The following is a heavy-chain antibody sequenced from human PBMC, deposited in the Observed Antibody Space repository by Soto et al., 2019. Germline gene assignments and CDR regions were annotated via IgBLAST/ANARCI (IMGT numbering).Heavy chain of an antibody. Sequence: EVQLLESGGGLVQPGGSLRLSCAASGFTFSSYAMSWVRQAPGKGLEWVSAISGSGGSTYYADSVMGRFTISRDNSKNTLYLQMNSLRAEDTAVYYCAKAYTPYCSSTSCYVFDYWGQGTLVTVSS. V-gene: IGHV3-23*01. CDR3: AKAYTPYCSSTSCYVFDY. CDR1: GFTFSSYA. CDR2: ISGSGGST. J-gene: IGHJ4*02. D-gene: IGHD2-2*01.